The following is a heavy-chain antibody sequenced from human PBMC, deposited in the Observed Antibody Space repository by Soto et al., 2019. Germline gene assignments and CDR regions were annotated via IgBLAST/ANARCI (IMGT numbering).Heavy chain of an antibody. Sequence: SETLSLTCAVSGGSISSGGYSWSWIRQPPGKGLEWIGYIYHSGSTYYNPSLKSRVTISVDRSKNQFSLKLSSVTAADTAVYYCARGPIAVAGDYWGQGTLVTVSS. CDR3: ARGPIAVAGDY. J-gene: IGHJ4*02. CDR2: IYHSGST. CDR1: GGSISSGGYS. V-gene: IGHV4-30-2*01. D-gene: IGHD6-19*01.